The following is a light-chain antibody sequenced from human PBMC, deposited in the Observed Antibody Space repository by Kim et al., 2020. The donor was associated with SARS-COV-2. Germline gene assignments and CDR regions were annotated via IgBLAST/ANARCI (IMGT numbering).Light chain of an antibody. CDR3: QQSYTRPWT. CDR2: TAS. Sequence: DIQMTQSPSSLSASIGDRVTITCRASQSISNYLNWYQHKPGKAPNLLIYTASSLQTGVPSRFSGSGSGTVFTLTISSLQPEDSATYSCQQSYTRPWTFGQGTKVDIK. CDR1: QSISNY. V-gene: IGKV1-39*01. J-gene: IGKJ1*01.